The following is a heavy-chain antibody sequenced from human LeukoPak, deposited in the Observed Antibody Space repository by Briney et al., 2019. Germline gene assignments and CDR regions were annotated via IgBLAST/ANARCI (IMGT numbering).Heavy chain of an antibody. D-gene: IGHD1-7*01. CDR1: GFTFSSYG. V-gene: IGHV3-30*18. CDR3: AKTPRNWNYPNGFDP. J-gene: IGHJ5*02. CDR2: ISYDGSNK. Sequence: GGSLRLTCAASGFTFSSYGMHWVRQAPGKGLEWVAVISYDGSNKYYADSVKGRFTISRDNSKNTLYLQMNSLRAEDTAVYYCAKTPRNWNYPNGFDPWDQGTLVTVSS.